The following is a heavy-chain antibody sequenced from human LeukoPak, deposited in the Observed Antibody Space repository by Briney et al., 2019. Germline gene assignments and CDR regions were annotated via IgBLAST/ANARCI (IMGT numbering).Heavy chain of an antibody. V-gene: IGHV4-31*03. CDR2: IYYSGST. D-gene: IGHD2-2*01. CDR3: ARAPIVVVPAVRRVGPYYFDN. J-gene: IGHJ4*02. Sequence: SETLSLTCTVSGGSISSGGYYWSWIRQHPGKGLEWIGYIYYSGSTYYNPSLKSRVTISVDTSKNQFSLKLSSVTAADTAVYYCARAPIVVVPAVRRVGPYYFDNWGQGTLVTVSS. CDR1: GGSISSGGYY.